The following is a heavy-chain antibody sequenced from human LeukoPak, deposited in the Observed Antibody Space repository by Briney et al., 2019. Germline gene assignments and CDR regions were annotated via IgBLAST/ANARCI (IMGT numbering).Heavy chain of an antibody. Sequence: SETLSLTCTVSGYSISSGYYWGWIRQPPGKGLEWIGSIYHSGSTYYNPSLKSRVTISVDTSKNQFSLKLSSVTAADTAVYYCARELFDFWSGHNWFDPWGQGTLVTVSS. V-gene: IGHV4-38-2*02. CDR3: ARELFDFWSGHNWFDP. J-gene: IGHJ5*02. CDR1: GYSISSGYY. CDR2: IYHSGST. D-gene: IGHD3-3*01.